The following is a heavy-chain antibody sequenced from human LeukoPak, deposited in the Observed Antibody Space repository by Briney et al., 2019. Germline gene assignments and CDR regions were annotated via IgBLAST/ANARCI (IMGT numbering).Heavy chain of an antibody. CDR1: GFTVSSNI. D-gene: IGHD2-15*01. V-gene: IGHV3-53*01. CDR3: ARARGSGGSSNYYFDF. J-gene: IGHJ4*02. CDR2: IYIGGST. Sequence: PGGSLRLSCAASGFTVSSNIMTRVRQAPGKGLEWVSVIYIGGSTYYADSVKGRFTISRDNSKNTLYLQMNSLSPGDTAVYYCARARGSGGSSNYYFDFWGQGTLVTVSS.